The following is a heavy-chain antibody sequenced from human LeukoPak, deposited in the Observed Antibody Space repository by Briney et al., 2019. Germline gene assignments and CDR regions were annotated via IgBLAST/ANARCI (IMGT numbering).Heavy chain of an antibody. V-gene: IGHV3-7*03. CDR2: LKQDGSEK. Sequence: GGSLRLSCAASGFTFIDYWMSWVRQAPGKGLEWVANLKQDGSEKYYVDSVKGRFTISRDNSKNTLYLQMKSLRAEDTAVYYCAKGRAMGKNYYGMDVWGQGTTVTVSS. CDR3: AKGRAMGKNYYGMDV. J-gene: IGHJ6*02. D-gene: IGHD5-18*01. CDR1: GFTFIDYW.